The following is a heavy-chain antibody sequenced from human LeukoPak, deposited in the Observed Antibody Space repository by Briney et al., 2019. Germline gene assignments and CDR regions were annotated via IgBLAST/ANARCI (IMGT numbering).Heavy chain of an antibody. Sequence: ASVKVSCKASGYTFTGYYMHWVRQATGQGLEWMGWMNPNSGNTGYAQKFQGRVTITRNTSISTAYMELSSLRSEDTAVYYCARGSGWHINDAFDIWGQGTMVTVSS. CDR2: MNPNSGNT. CDR3: ARGSGWHINDAFDI. CDR1: GYTFTGYY. V-gene: IGHV1-8*03. D-gene: IGHD6-19*01. J-gene: IGHJ3*02.